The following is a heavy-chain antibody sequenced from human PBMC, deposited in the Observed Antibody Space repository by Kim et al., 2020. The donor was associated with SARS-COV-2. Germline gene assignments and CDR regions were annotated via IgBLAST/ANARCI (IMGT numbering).Heavy chain of an antibody. CDR3: AREAGITDCVTTGSCYSTEWFDP. CDR1: GFDFSNYV. CDR2: ISYNQNNK. V-gene: IGHV3-30-3*01. D-gene: IGHD3-3*01. J-gene: IGHJ5*02. Sequence: GGSLRLSCVASGFDFSNYVMHWVRQAPGKGLEWVAVISYNQNNKYFAESVKGRFSISRDNSRNTLYLQMNSLRTEDTAVYYCAREAGITDCVTTGSCYSTEWFDPWGQGTLVTVAS.